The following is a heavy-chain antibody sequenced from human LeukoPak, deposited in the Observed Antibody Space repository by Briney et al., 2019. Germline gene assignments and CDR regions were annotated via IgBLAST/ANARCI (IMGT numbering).Heavy chain of an antibody. CDR3: AHTYYYDSSGYYDY. Sequence: PSETLSLTCSVSGVSIRDSYWSWVRQPPGKGLEWIGEINHSGSTNYNPSLKSRVTISVDTSKNQFSLKLSSVTAADTAVYYCAHTYYYDSSGYYDYWGQGTLVTVSS. D-gene: IGHD3-22*01. CDR1: GVSIRDSY. CDR2: INHSGST. J-gene: IGHJ4*02. V-gene: IGHV4-34*01.